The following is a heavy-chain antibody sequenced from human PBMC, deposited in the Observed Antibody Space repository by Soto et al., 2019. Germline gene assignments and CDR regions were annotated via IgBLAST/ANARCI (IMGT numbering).Heavy chain of an antibody. J-gene: IGHJ4*02. CDR2: IYTSGST. CDR1: GGSISSYY. D-gene: IGHD3-22*01. CDR3: ARGDYYDSSGYYYPLDY. Sequence: QVQLQESGPGLVKPSETLSLTCTVSGGSISSYYWSWIRQPAGKGLEWIGRIYTSGSTNYNPPLKSRVTMSVDTSKNQFSLKLSSVTAADTAVYYCARGDYYDSSGYYYPLDYWGQGTLVTVSS. V-gene: IGHV4-4*07.